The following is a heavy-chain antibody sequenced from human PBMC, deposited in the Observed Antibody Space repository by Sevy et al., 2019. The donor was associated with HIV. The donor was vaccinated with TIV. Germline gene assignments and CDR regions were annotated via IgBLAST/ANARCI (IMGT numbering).Heavy chain of an antibody. D-gene: IGHD1-7*01. Sequence: GGSLRLSCAASGFTFEDYAMHWVRQAPGKGLEWVSGIGWNSGSIGYADSLKGRFTISRDNAKNSLYLQMNSLRAGDTALYYCAKLAPELPFNLNAFDIWGQGTMVTVSS. CDR2: IGWNSGSI. CDR1: GFTFEDYA. CDR3: AKLAPELPFNLNAFDI. J-gene: IGHJ3*02. V-gene: IGHV3-9*01.